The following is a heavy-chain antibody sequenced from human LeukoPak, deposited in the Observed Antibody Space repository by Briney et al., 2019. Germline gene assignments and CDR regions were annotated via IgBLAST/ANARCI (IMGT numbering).Heavy chain of an antibody. CDR3: AKGRGDILTGYYLA. CDR1: GFTFSSYA. J-gene: IGHJ5*02. CDR2: ISYDGSNK. D-gene: IGHD3-9*01. Sequence: LAGGSLRLSCAASGFTFSSYAMHWVRQAPGKGLEWVAVISYDGSNKYYADSVKGRFTISRDNSKNTLYLQMNSLRAEDTAVYYCAKGRGDILTGYYLAWGQGTLVTVSS. V-gene: IGHV3-30-3*01.